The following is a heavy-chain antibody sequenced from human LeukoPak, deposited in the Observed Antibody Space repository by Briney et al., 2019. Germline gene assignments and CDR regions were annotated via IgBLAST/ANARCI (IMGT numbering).Heavy chain of an antibody. CDR2: IYYSGST. J-gene: IGHJ5*02. D-gene: IGHD3-3*01. Sequence: PSQTLSLTCTVSGGSISSGGYYWSWIRQHPGKGLEWIGYIYYSGSTYYNPSLKSRVTISVDTSKNQFSLKLSPVTAADTAVYYCARDRGSYDFWSGYPQGWFDPWGQGTLVTVSS. CDR3: ARDRGSYDFWSGYPQGWFDP. CDR1: GGSISSGGYY. V-gene: IGHV4-31*03.